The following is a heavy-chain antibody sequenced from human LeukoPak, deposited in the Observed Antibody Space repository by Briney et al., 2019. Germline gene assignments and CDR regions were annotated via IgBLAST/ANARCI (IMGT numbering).Heavy chain of an antibody. CDR3: TRVPQATYYDFWSGPVDAFAI. CDR1: GGSISSYY. V-gene: IGHV4-59*01. D-gene: IGHD3-3*01. J-gene: IGHJ3*02. Sequence: PSETLSLTCTVSGGSISSYYWSWIRQPPGKGLEWIGYIYYSGSTNYNPSLKSRVTISVDTSKNQFSLKLSSVTAADTAVYYCTRVPQATYYDFWSGPVDAFAIWGQGTMVTVSS. CDR2: IYYSGST.